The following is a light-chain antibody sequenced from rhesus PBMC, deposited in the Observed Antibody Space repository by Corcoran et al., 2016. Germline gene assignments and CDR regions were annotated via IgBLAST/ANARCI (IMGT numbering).Light chain of an antibody. CDR1: QGLSSC. Sequence: DIQMTQSPSSLSESVGDTLTITSRASQGLSSCLNWFQQKPGKAPKLLNYDACNLESGVPSRFSGRGSGTGFTLSISRVQPEDFAAYYCLQHNSYPLTFGGGTKVEIK. CDR2: DAC. J-gene: IGKJ4*01. CDR3: LQHNSYPLT. V-gene: IGKV1-28*03.